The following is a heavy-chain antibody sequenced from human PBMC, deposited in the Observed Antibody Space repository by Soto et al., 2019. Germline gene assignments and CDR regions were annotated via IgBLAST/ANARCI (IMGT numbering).Heavy chain of an antibody. V-gene: IGHV4-59*01. CDR3: ANSPPNEVEWELPTPYFDY. D-gene: IGHD1-26*01. J-gene: IGHJ4*02. CDR1: GGSISSYY. Sequence: SETLSLTCTVSGGSISSYYWSWIRQPPGKGLEWIGYIYYSGSTNYNPSLKSRVTISVDTSKNQFSLKLSSVTAADTAVYYCANSPPNEVEWELPTPYFDYWGQGTLVTVSS. CDR2: IYYSGST.